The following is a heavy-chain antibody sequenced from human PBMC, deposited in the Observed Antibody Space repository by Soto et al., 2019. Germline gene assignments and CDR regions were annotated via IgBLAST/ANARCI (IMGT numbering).Heavy chain of an antibody. D-gene: IGHD1-26*01. J-gene: IGHJ6*03. CDR2: ISYDGSNK. Sequence: QVQLVESGGGVVQPGRSLRLSSAASGFTFSSYAMHWVRQAPGKGLEWVAVISYDGSNKYYADSVKGRFTISRDNSKNTLYLQMNSLRAEDTAVYYCARDGWVYSMDVWGQGTTVTVSS. V-gene: IGHV3-30-3*01. CDR1: GFTFSSYA. CDR3: ARDGWVYSMDV.